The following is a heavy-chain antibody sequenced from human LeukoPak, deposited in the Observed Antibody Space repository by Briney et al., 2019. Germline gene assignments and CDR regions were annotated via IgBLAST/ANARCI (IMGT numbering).Heavy chain of an antibody. D-gene: IGHD6-13*01. V-gene: IGHV3-21*01. Sequence: AGGSLRLSCAASGFTFSSYSMNWVRQAPGKGLEWVSSISSSSSYIYYADSVKGRFTISRDNAKNSLYLQMNSLRAEDTAVYYCARDEGLYSPYYFDYWGQGNLVTVSS. CDR3: ARDEGLYSPYYFDY. CDR2: ISSSSSYI. CDR1: GFTFSSYS. J-gene: IGHJ4*02.